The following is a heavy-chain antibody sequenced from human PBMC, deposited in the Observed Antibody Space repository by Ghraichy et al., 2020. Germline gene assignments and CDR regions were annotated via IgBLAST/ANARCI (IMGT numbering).Heavy chain of an antibody. CDR1: GFTFSSYA. D-gene: IGHD6-13*01. Sequence: GGSLRLSCAASGFTFSSYALSWVRQAPGKGLEWVSAISGSGGSTYYTDSVKGRFTISRDNSKNTLYLQMNSLRAEDTAVYYCARAYSSMWYAENWFDPWGQGTLVTVSS. CDR2: ISGSGGST. CDR3: ARAYSSMWYAENWFDP. J-gene: IGHJ5*02. V-gene: IGHV3-23*01.